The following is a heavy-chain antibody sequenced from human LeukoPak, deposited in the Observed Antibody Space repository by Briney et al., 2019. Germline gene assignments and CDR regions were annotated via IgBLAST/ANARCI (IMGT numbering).Heavy chain of an antibody. CDR1: GGTFSSYA. J-gene: IGHJ4*02. CDR2: IIPIFGTA. CDR3: ARGDLEVKALVY. D-gene: IGHD4-23*01. Sequence: SXXVSCKASGGTFSSYAISWVRQAPGQGLEWMGGIIPIFGTANYAQKSQGRVTITTDESTSTAYMELSSLRSEDTAVYYCARGDLEVKALVYWGQGTLVTVSS. V-gene: IGHV1-69*05.